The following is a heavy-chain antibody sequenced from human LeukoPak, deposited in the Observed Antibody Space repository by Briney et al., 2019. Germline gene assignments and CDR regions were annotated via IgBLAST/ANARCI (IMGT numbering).Heavy chain of an antibody. J-gene: IGHJ5*02. D-gene: IGHD4-23*01. CDR1: GYTLTGYY. V-gene: IGHV1-2*06. CDR3: ARGTVSAVTNWFDP. CDR2: INPNSGGT. Sequence: ASVKVSCKASGYTLTGYYMHWVRQAPGQGLEWMGRINPNSGGTNYAQKFQGRVTMTRDTSISTAYMELSRLRSDDTAVYYCARGTVSAVTNWFDPWGQGTLVTVSS.